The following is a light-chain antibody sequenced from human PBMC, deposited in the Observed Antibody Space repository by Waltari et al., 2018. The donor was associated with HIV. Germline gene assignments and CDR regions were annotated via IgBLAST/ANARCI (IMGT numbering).Light chain of an antibody. CDR2: AVS. J-gene: IGLJ1*01. CDR1: SSDVGGYNS. Sequence: QSALTQPASVSGSPGQPITISCTGTSSDVGGYNSVSRYQLHPGKAPKPMIYAVSNRPSGVSNRFSGSKSDNTASLTISGLQAEDEADYYCSSYTSTSTVYVFGTGTEVTVL. CDR3: SSYTSTSTVYV. V-gene: IGLV2-14*03.